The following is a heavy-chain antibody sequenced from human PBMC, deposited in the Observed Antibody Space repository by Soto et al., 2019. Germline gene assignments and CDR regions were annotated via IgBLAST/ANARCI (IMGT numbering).Heavy chain of an antibody. J-gene: IGHJ4*02. CDR3: ARTTAMVFDY. Sequence: QVQLQESGPGLVKPSQTLSLTCTVSGGSISSGGYYWSWIRQHPGKGLEWIGYIYYSGSTYYNPSLKSGVTISVDASKDQFSLKLSAVTAADTAVYYCARTTAMVFDYWGQGTLVTVSS. D-gene: IGHD5-18*01. V-gene: IGHV4-31*03. CDR2: IYYSGST. CDR1: GGSISSGGYY.